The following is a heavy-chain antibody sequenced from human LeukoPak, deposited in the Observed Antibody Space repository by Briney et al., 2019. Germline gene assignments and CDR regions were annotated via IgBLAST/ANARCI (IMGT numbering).Heavy chain of an antibody. V-gene: IGHV1-8*01. Sequence: ASVKVSCKASGYTFTSYDIDWVRQATGQGLEWMGWMNPNSGNTGSAQRFQGRVTMTRNTSISTAYMELSSLRSEDTAVYYCARALRVGRYSADYWGQGTLVTVSS. CDR2: MNPNSGNT. CDR1: GYTFTSYD. CDR3: ARALRVGRYSADY. J-gene: IGHJ4*02. D-gene: IGHD2-15*01.